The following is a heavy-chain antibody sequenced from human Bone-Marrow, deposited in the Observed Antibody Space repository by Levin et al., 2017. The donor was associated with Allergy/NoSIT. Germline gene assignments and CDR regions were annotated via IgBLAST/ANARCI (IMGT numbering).Heavy chain of an antibody. Sequence: GESLKISCAASGFTFSDYYMSWIRQAPGKGLEWVSYISSSGSTIYYADSVKGRFTISRDNAKNSLYLQMNSLRAEDTAVYYCARAEFWDYYYGMDVWGQGTTVTVSS. CDR2: ISSSGSTI. CDR3: ARAEFWDYYYGMDV. D-gene: IGHD3-10*01. CDR1: GFTFSDYY. J-gene: IGHJ6*02. V-gene: IGHV3-11*01.